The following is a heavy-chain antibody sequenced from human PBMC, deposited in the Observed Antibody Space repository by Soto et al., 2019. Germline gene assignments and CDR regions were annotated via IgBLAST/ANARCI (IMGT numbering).Heavy chain of an antibody. D-gene: IGHD2-2*02. CDR3: ATRTYRSSTSCYTDFDY. CDR2: INPNSGGT. V-gene: IGHV1-2*02. J-gene: IGHJ4*02. Sequence: QVQLVQSGAEVKKPGASVKVSCKASGYTFTGYYMHWVRQAPGQGLEWMGWINPNSGGTNYAQKFQGRVTITADESTSTAYMELSSLRSEDTAVYYCATRTYRSSTSCYTDFDYWGQGTLVTVSS. CDR1: GYTFTGYY.